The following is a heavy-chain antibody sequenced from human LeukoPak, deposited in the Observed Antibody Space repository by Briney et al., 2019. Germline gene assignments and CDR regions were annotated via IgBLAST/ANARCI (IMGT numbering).Heavy chain of an antibody. V-gene: IGHV3-23*01. D-gene: IGHD5-24*01. Sequence: GGSLRLSCAASGFTFTSFAMTWVRQAPGMGLEWVSYVSASGADTYYADSVRDRFTISRDNPKNLLFLQINSLRVEDTAVYYCARETPRRGETRDGYRWGQGTVVTVSS. CDR3: ARETPRRGETRDGYR. CDR2: VSASGADT. CDR1: GFTFTSFA. J-gene: IGHJ4*02.